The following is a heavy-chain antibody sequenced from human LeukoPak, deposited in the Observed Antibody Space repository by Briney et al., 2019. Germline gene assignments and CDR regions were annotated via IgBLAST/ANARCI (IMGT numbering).Heavy chain of an antibody. V-gene: IGHV1-24*01. Sequence: ASVKVSCKVSGYTLTELSMHWVRQAPGKGLEWMGGFDPEDGETIYAQKFQGRVTMTEDTSTDTAYMELSSLRFEDTAVYYCATDGSNGYSTGFDYWGQGTLVTVSS. CDR2: FDPEDGET. CDR1: GYTLTELS. J-gene: IGHJ4*02. D-gene: IGHD2-15*01. CDR3: ATDGSNGYSTGFDY.